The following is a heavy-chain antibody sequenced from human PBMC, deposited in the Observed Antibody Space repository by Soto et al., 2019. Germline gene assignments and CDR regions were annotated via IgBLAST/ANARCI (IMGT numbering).Heavy chain of an antibody. CDR1: GGSISSYY. CDR3: ARDRLVVPAAISFYYYYGMDV. Sequence: SETLSLTCTVSGGSISSYYWSWVRQPPGKGLEWIGYIYYSGSTNYNPSLKSRVTISVDTSKNQFSLKLSSVTAADTAVYYCARDRLVVPAAISFYYYYGMDVWGQGTTVTVSS. CDR2: IYYSGST. V-gene: IGHV4-59*01. J-gene: IGHJ6*02. D-gene: IGHD2-2*01.